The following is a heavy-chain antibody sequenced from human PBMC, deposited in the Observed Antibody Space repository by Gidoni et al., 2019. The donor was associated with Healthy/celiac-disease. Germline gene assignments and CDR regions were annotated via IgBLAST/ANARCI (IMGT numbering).Heavy chain of an antibody. CDR3: ATDTTDKIITMVRGVIPTFDY. CDR2: FEPEDGET. D-gene: IGHD3-10*01. Sequence: QVQLVQSGAEVQKPGASVKVYCKVSAYTLTDLSMHWVRQAPGKGLEWMGGFEPEDGETIYAQKFQGRVTMTEDTSTDTAYMELSSLRCEDTAVYYCATDTTDKIITMVRGVIPTFDYWGQGTLGTVSS. V-gene: IGHV1-24*01. CDR1: AYTLTDLS. J-gene: IGHJ4*02.